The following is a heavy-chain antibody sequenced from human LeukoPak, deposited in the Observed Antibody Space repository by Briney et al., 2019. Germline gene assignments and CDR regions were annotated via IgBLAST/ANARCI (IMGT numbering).Heavy chain of an antibody. CDR1: GFTFSSYA. D-gene: IGHD5-24*01. Sequence: GGSLRLSCAASGFTFSSYAMHWVRQAPGKGLEWVAVISYDGSNKYYADSVKGRFTISRDNSKNTLYLQMNSLRAEDTAVYYCARDEVWLQLDYWGQGTLVTVSS. CDR2: ISYDGSNK. J-gene: IGHJ4*02. CDR3: ARDEVWLQLDY. V-gene: IGHV3-30-3*01.